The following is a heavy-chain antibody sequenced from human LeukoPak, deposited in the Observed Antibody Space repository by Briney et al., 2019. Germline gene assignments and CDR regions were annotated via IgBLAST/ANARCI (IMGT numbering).Heavy chain of an antibody. CDR1: GDSISGFY. D-gene: IGHD3-10*01. J-gene: IGHJ3*02. CDR3: ARGGARGSSAFDI. CDR2: IYYSGST. Sequence: SETLSLTRTVSGDSISGFYWSWIRQPPGKGLEWIAYIYYSGSTNYNPSLKSRVTILIETSKNQFSLNLRSVTAADTAVYYCARGGARGSSAFDIWGQGTMVTVSS. V-gene: IGHV4-59*01.